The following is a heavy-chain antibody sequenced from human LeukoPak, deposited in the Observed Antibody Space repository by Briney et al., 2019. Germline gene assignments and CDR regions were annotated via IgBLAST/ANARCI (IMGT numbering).Heavy chain of an antibody. D-gene: IGHD3-10*01. CDR3: ARDLAYYGSGSYFH. CDR2: IYSGGST. V-gene: IGHV3-66*02. Sequence: VGSLRLSCAASGFTVSSNYMSWVRQAPGKGLEWVSVIYSGGSTYYADSVKGRFTISRDNSKNTLYLQMNSLRAEDTAVYYCARDLAYYGSGSYFHWGQGTQVTVSS. CDR1: GFTVSSNY. J-gene: IGHJ4*02.